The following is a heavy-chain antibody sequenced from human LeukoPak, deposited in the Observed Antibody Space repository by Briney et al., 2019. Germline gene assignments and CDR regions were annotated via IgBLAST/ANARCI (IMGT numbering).Heavy chain of an antibody. CDR1: GFTFSSYS. D-gene: IGHD2-2*01. CDR2: ISSSSSTI. V-gene: IGHV3-48*01. Sequence: PGGSLRLSCAASGFTFSSYSMNWVRQAPGEGQEWVSYISSSSSTIYYADSVKGRFTISRDNAKNSLYLQMNSLRAEDTAVYYCAALVPFDYWGQGTLVTVSS. CDR3: AALVPFDY. J-gene: IGHJ4*02.